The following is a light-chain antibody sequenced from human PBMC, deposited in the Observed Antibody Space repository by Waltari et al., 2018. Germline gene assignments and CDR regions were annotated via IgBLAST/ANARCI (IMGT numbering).Light chain of an antibody. V-gene: IGLV2-23*02. Sequence: QSALTQPASVSGSPGQSITISCTGTSSDVGNYKRVTWYQQHPGKAPKLMFYAVSKRPSAVSDRLSGSKSGYMSSLTISGLQPEDEAEYFCSSYAVSSKGVFGGGTKVTVL. J-gene: IGLJ2*01. CDR3: SSYAVSSKGV. CDR2: AVS. CDR1: SSDVGNYKR.